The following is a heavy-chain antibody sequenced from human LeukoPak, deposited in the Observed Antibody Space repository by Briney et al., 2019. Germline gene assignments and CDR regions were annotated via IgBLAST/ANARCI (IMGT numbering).Heavy chain of an antibody. J-gene: IGHJ2*01. CDR1: GFTFSNAW. CDR3: TTAFGCSSTSCYGWYFDL. Sequence: PGGSLRLSCAASGFTFSNAWMSWVRQAPGKGLEWVGRIKSKTDGGTTDYAAPVKGRFTISRDDSKNTPYLQMNSLKTEDTAVYYCTTAFGCSSTSCYGWYFDLWGRGTLVTVSS. CDR2: IKSKTDGGTT. D-gene: IGHD2-2*01. V-gene: IGHV3-15*01.